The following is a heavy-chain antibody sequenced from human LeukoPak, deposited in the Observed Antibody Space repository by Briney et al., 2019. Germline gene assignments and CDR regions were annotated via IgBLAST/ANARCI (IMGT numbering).Heavy chain of an antibody. J-gene: IGHJ5*02. CDR1: GGSISSSSYY. D-gene: IGHD3-10*01. CDR3: ARRTYYYGSGSPRNWFDP. Sequence: SETLSLTCTVSGGSISSSSYYWGWIRQPPGKGLEWIGEINHSGSTNYNPSLKSRVTISVDTSKNQFSLKLSSVTAADTAVYYCARRTYYYGSGSPRNWFDPWGQGTLVTVSS. V-gene: IGHV4-39*07. CDR2: INHSGST.